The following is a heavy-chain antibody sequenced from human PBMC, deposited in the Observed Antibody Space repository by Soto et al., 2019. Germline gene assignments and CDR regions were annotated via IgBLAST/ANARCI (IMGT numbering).Heavy chain of an antibody. V-gene: IGHV4-30-2*01. Sequence: QLQLQESGSGLVKPSQTLSLTCAVSGGSISSGGYSWSWIRQPPGKGLEWIGYIYHSGSTYYTPSLKSRVTTSVETSTNQSSLKLSSVTAADTAVYYCAGGIAARPLGYWGQGTLVTVSS. J-gene: IGHJ4*02. CDR1: GGSISSGGYS. CDR2: IYHSGST. CDR3: AGGIAARPLGY. D-gene: IGHD6-6*01.